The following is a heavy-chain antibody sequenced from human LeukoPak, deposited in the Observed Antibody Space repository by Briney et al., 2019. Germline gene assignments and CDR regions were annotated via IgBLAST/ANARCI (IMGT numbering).Heavy chain of an antibody. CDR3: GRQLWLGGVDY. J-gene: IGHJ4*02. CDR2: IYYSGST. V-gene: IGHV4-39*01. Sequence: PSETLSLTCTVSGGSISSSSYYWGWIRQPPGKGLEWIGSIYYSGSTYYNPSLKSRVTISVDTSKNQFSLKLSSVTAADTAVYYCGRQLWLGGVDYWGQGPLVTVSS. D-gene: IGHD3-10*01. CDR1: GGSISSSSYY.